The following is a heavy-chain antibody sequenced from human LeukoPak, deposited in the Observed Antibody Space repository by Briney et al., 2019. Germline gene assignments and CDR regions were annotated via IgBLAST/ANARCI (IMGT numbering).Heavy chain of an antibody. CDR3: ARWPRLKPDAFDI. Sequence: GGSLRLSYAASGFTFSSYSMNWVRPAPGKGLEWVSSISSSSSYIYYADSVKGRFTSSRDNAKNSLYLQMNSLRAEDTAVYYCARWPRLKPDAFDIWGQGTMVTASS. J-gene: IGHJ3*02. D-gene: IGHD5-12*01. CDR2: ISSSSSYI. V-gene: IGHV3-21*01. CDR1: GFTFSSYS.